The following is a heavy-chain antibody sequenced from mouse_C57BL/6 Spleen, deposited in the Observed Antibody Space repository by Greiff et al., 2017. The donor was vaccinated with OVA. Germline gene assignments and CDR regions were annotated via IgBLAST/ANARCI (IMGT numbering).Heavy chain of an antibody. CDR2: IYPGSGST. Sequence: QVQLQQPGAELVKPGASVKMSCKASGYTFTSCWITWVKQRPGQGLEWIGDIYPGSGSTNYNEKFKSKATLTVDTSSSTAYMQLSSLTSEDSAVYYCARGGYYSNSWYFDVWGTGTTVTVSS. CDR1: GYTFTSCW. J-gene: IGHJ1*03. V-gene: IGHV1-55*01. CDR3: ARGGYYSNSWYFDV. D-gene: IGHD2-5*01.